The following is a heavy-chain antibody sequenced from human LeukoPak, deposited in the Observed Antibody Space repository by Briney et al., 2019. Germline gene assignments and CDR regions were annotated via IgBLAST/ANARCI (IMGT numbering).Heavy chain of an antibody. V-gene: IGHV1-69*06. CDR3: ARDNPDYVWGSYRDY. CDR1: GGTFSSYA. D-gene: IGHD3-16*02. J-gene: IGHJ4*02. Sequence: ASVKVSCKASGGTFSSYAISWVRQAPGQGLEWMGGIIPIFGTANYAQKFQGRVTITADKSTSTAYMELSSLRSEDTAVYYCARDNPDYVWGSYRDYWGQGTLVTVSS. CDR2: IIPIFGTA.